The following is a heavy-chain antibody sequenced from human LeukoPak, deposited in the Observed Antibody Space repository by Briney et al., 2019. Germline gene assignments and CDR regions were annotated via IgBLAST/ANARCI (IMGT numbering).Heavy chain of an antibody. J-gene: IGHJ3*02. CDR3: ARRLTMVRGVSAFDI. CDR2: IYPGDSDT. CDR1: GYSFTSYR. V-gene: IGHV5-51*01. Sequence: GESLKISCKGAGYSFTSYRIGWLRQRPGKGLEWMGIIYPGDSDTRYSPSFQGQVTISADKSISAAYLQWSSLKASDTAMYYCARRLTMVRGVSAFDIWGQGTMVTVSS. D-gene: IGHD3-10*01.